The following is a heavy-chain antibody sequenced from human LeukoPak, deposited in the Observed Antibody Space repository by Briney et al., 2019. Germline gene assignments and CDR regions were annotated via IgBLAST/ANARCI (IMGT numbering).Heavy chain of an antibody. CDR1: GGSISSYY. J-gene: IGHJ4*02. V-gene: IGHV4-59*01. CDR3: ARSSRRSPNYYDSSGYYYGPHYFDY. D-gene: IGHD3-22*01. Sequence: SETLSLTCSVSGGSISSYYWSWIRQPPGKGLEWIGYIYYSGSTNYNPSLKSRVTISVDTSKNQFSLKLSSVTAADTAVYYCARSSRRSPNYYDSSGYYYGPHYFDYWGQGTLVTVSS. CDR2: IYYSGST.